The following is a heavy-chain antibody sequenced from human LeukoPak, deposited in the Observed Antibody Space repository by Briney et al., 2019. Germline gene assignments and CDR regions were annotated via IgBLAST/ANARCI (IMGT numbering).Heavy chain of an antibody. D-gene: IGHD6-6*01. Sequence: GASVKVSCKASGYTFSDYYMRWVRQAPGQGLEWMGWINPNSGGTNYAQKFQGRVTMTRDTSISTAYMELSRLTSDDTAVYYCARDRTSSSHFDYWGQGTLVTVSS. CDR2: INPNSGGT. CDR3: ARDRTSSSHFDY. CDR1: GYTFSDYY. V-gene: IGHV1-2*02. J-gene: IGHJ4*02.